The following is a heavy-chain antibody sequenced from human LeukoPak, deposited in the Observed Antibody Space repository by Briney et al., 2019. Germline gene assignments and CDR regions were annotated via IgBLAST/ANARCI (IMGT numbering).Heavy chain of an antibody. CDR2: ISSTSNTM. CDR1: GFTFSSYS. J-gene: IGHJ4*02. CDR3: ARISVIRGLSSFDS. V-gene: IGHV3-48*04. Sequence: GGSLRLSCAAFGFTFSSYSMNWVRQAPGKGLEWVSYISSTSNTMYYADSVKGRFTISRDNAKTSLYLQMNSLTPEDTAVYYCARISVIRGLSSFDSWGQGTLVTVSS. D-gene: IGHD3-10*01.